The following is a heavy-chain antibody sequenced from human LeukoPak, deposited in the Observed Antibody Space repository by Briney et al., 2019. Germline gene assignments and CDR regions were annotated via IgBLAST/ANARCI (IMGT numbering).Heavy chain of an antibody. V-gene: IGHV3-30*18. D-gene: IGHD3-10*01. J-gene: IGHJ3*02. CDR3: AKDLPPRSGSYSGDAFDI. Sequence: GGSLRLSCAASGFTFSSYGMHWVRQAPGKGLEWVAVISYDGSNKYCADSVKGRFTISRDNSKNTLYLQMNSLRAEDTAVYYCAKDLPPRSGSYSGDAFDIWGQGTMVTVSS. CDR2: ISYDGSNK. CDR1: GFTFSSYG.